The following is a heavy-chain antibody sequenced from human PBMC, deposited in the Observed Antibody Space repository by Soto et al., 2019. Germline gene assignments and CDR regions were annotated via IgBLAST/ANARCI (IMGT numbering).Heavy chain of an antibody. J-gene: IGHJ4*02. CDR2: IYYSGST. Sequence: QLQLQESGPGLVKPSETLSLTCTVSGGSISSSSYYWGWIRQPPGKGLEWIGSIYYSGSTYYNPSLKSRVTISVDTSKNQFSLKLSSVTAADTAVYYCARDSVRHLLLEWGQGTLVTVSS. D-gene: IGHD1-26*01. CDR1: GGSISSSSYY. V-gene: IGHV4-39*02. CDR3: ARDSVRHLLLE.